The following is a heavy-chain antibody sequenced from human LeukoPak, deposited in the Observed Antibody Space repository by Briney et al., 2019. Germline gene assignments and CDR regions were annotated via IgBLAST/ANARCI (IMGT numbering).Heavy chain of an antibody. CDR1: GGSISSYY. Sequence: PSETLSLTCTVSGGSISSYYWSWIRQPPGKGLEWIGYIYYSGSTNYNPSLKSRVTISVDTSKNHFSLKLSSGTAADTAVYYCARAGIAVAGKGIDYWGQGTLVTVSS. D-gene: IGHD6-19*01. CDR2: IYYSGST. V-gene: IGHV4-59*01. CDR3: ARAGIAVAGKGIDY. J-gene: IGHJ4*02.